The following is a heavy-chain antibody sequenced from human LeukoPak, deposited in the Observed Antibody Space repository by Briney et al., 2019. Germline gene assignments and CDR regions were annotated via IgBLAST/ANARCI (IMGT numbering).Heavy chain of an antibody. V-gene: IGHV4-39*07. CDR2: IYYSGST. CDR1: GGSISSSSYY. J-gene: IGHJ4*02. D-gene: IGHD6-6*01. CDR3: AREGIAARPGLFDY. Sequence: SETLSLTCTVSGGSISSSSYYWGWIRQPPGKGLEWIGSIYYSGSTYYNPSLKSRVTISVDTSKNQFSLKLSSMTAADTAVYYCAREGIAARPGLFDYWGQGTLVTVSS.